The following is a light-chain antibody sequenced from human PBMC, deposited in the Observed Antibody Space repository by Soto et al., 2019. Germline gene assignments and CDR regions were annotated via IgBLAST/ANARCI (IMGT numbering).Light chain of an antibody. CDR2: GAS. V-gene: IGKV3-20*01. Sequence: EIVLTQSPGTLSLSPGERATLSCRASQSVSRSYLAWYQQKPGQAPRLLIYGASSRATGIPDRFSGSGSGTDLTLTISRLEPEDFAVYYCQQYSSSPYTFGQGTKLEIK. J-gene: IGKJ2*01. CDR1: QSVSRSY. CDR3: QQYSSSPYT.